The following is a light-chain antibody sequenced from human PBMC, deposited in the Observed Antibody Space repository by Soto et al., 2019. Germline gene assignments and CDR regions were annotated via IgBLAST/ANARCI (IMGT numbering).Light chain of an antibody. J-gene: IGLJ2*01. CDR1: TSNIGRNS. Sequence: QSVLTQSPSASATPGQRATISCYGSTSNIGRNSVYWYQQLPGTAPKLLIYKSNQRPSGISDRFSDSKSGTSASLAISELRSEDEADYYCAAWDDSLSGVVFGGGTKLTVL. CDR3: AAWDDSLSGVV. V-gene: IGLV1-47*01. CDR2: KSN.